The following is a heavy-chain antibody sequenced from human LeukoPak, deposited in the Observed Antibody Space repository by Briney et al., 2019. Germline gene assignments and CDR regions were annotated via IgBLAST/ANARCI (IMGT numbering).Heavy chain of an antibody. CDR1: GGSTSSTSYY. CDR3: AKAGVRYFDSSGLYAFDF. D-gene: IGHD3-22*01. CDR2: IYYSGST. J-gene: IGHJ3*01. V-gene: IGHV4-39*01. Sequence: PSETLSLTCAVSGGSTSSTSYYWAWIRQPPGKGLEWIGTIYYSGSTYHNPSLKSRVTMSVDTSRNQFSLKLSSVDAADTAVYYCAKAGVRYFDSSGLYAFDFWGQGTTDTVSS.